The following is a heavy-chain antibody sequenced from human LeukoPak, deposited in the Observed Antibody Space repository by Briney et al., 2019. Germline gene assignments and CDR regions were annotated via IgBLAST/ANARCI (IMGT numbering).Heavy chain of an antibody. V-gene: IGHV4-59*08. J-gene: IGHJ5*02. CDR3: ARPVYYDILTGYSIGWFDP. CDR1: GGSINTYY. Sequence: KTSETLSLTCTVSGGSINTYYWSWIRQPPGKGLEWIGYIYFSGSTDYNPSLKSRVTISLDTSKNQFSLRLSSVTAADTAVYYCARPVYYDILTGYSIGWFDPWGQGTLVTVSS. CDR2: IYFSGST. D-gene: IGHD3-9*01.